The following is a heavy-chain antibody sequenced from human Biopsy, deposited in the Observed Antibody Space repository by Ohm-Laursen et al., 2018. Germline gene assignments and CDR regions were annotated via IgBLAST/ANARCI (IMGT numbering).Heavy chain of an antibody. CDR2: INPATGGT. Sequence: ASVKVSCKTSGCTFTAYHIHWMRQAPGQGLEWMGGINPATGGTRYAQRFQGRVTMTRDASVTTAYMQLSSLTSDDTAVYYCAKPSGGVSTIGFDPWGQGTQVIVPS. J-gene: IGHJ5*02. D-gene: IGHD3-16*01. CDR1: GCTFTAYH. CDR3: AKPSGGVSTIGFDP. V-gene: IGHV1-2*02.